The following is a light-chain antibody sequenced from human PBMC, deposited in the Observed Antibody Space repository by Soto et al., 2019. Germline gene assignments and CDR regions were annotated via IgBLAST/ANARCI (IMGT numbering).Light chain of an antibody. J-gene: IGKJ1*01. Sequence: EIVLTQSPAALSLSPGQRATLSCRASQTVRSYLAWYQQKPGQAPRLLFYDASNRATGIPARFSGGGSGTDFTLTISSLEPEDFAVYYCQQRSAWLWTFGQGTKVEI. CDR2: DAS. CDR3: QQRSAWLWT. V-gene: IGKV3-11*01. CDR1: QTVRSY.